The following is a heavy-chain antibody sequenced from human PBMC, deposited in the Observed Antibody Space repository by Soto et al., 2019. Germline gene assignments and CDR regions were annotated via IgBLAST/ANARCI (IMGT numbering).Heavy chain of an antibody. Sequence: EVQLVESGGGLVKPGGSLRLSCAASGFTFSNAWMSWVRQAPGKGLEWVGRIKSKTDGGTTDYAAPVKGRFTISRDDSKNTLYLQMNSLKTEDTAVYYCTTDKFEGAYSSSFLYYYYYGMDVWGQGTTVTVSS. D-gene: IGHD6-13*01. V-gene: IGHV3-15*01. J-gene: IGHJ6*02. CDR1: GFTFSNAW. CDR2: IKSKTDGGTT. CDR3: TTDKFEGAYSSSFLYYYYYGMDV.